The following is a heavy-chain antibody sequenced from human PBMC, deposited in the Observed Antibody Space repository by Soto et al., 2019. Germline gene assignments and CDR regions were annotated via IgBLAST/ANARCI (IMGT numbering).Heavy chain of an antibody. Sequence: GGSLRLSCAASGFTFSSYAMHWVRQAPGKGLEWVAVISYDGSNKYYADSVKGRFTISRDNSKNTLYLQMNSLRAEDTAVYYCTRVKGGYSYGYGYYYGMAVWGQGTEVTVSS. D-gene: IGHD5-18*01. J-gene: IGHJ6*02. CDR1: GFTFSSYA. V-gene: IGHV3-30-3*01. CDR2: ISYDGSNK. CDR3: TRVKGGYSYGYGYYYGMAV.